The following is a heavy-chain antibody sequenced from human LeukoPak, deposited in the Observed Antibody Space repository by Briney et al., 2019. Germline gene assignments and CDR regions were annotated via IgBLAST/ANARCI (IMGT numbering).Heavy chain of an antibody. CDR3: AKGPDYDSSGYYYDY. CDR1: GFTVSSNY. Sequence: GGSLRLSCAASGFTVSSNYMSWVRQAPGKGLEWVSGNSGSGGNTYYADSVKGRFTISRDNSKNTLYLQMNSLRVEDTAVYYCAKGPDYDSSGYYYDYWGQGTLVTVSS. D-gene: IGHD3-22*01. CDR2: NSGSGGNT. V-gene: IGHV3-23*01. J-gene: IGHJ4*02.